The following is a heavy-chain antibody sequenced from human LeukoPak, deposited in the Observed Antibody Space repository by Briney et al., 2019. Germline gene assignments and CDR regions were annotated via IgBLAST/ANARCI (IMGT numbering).Heavy chain of an antibody. D-gene: IGHD2-2*01. J-gene: IGHJ5*02. CDR2: INHSGST. V-gene: IGHV4-34*01. Sequence: PSETLSLTCAVYGGSFSGYYWSWIRQPPGKGLEWLGEINHSGSTNYNPSLKSRVTISVDTSKNQFSLKLSSVTAADTAVYYCARRLRDIVVVPAAMGPYNWFDPWGQGTLVTVSS. CDR1: GGSFSGYY. CDR3: ARRLRDIVVVPAAMGPYNWFDP.